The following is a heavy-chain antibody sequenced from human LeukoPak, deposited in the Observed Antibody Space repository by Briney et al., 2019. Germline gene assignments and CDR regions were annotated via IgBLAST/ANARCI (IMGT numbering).Heavy chain of an antibody. J-gene: IGHJ4*02. Sequence: SETLTLTCTVSGASISNYYWSRIRQTPEKGLEWMGHIHTSGASRYYPSLERRLTLSIDTCRNHLSLKLTSVTAADTAVYFCARLGSYHDFWGQGALVTVSS. CDR1: GASISNYY. V-gene: IGHV4-4*09. CDR2: IHTSGAS. D-gene: IGHD1-26*01. CDR3: ARLGSYHDF.